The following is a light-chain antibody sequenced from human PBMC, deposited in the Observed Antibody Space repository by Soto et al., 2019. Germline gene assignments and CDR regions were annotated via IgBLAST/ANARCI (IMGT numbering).Light chain of an antibody. CDR2: DAS. CDR3: QQSGNLPS. V-gene: IGKV1-33*01. Sequence: DIQLTQSPSSLSAALVDIVSITCRASQDSKINLYQQKPGKAPKLLMFDASTVEQGVPSRFSGGASGTNFTFTISSLRTEDIATYYCQQSGNLPSFGGGTKVDIK. J-gene: IGKJ4*01. CDR1: QDSK.